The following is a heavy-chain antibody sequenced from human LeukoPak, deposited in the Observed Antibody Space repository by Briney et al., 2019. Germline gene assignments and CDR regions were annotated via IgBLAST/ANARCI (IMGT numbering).Heavy chain of an antibody. Sequence: PGGSLRLSCAASGFTVSSNYMSWVRQAPGKGLEGVAVIYSGGSTYYADSVKGRFTISRDNAKNSLYLQMNSLRAEDTAVYYCARDPGAGSGAFDIWGQGTMVTVSS. V-gene: IGHV3-66*01. J-gene: IGHJ3*02. CDR1: GFTVSSNY. D-gene: IGHD3-10*01. CDR2: IYSGGST. CDR3: ARDPGAGSGAFDI.